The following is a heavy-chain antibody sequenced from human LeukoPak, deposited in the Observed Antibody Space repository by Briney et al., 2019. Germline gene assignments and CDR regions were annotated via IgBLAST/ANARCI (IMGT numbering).Heavy chain of an antibody. CDR3: ARDLIGSYPPGRWFDP. Sequence: SETLSLTXTVSGGSIGSYYWSWIRQTPGKGLEWIGYIYYSGSTNYNPSLKSRVTISVDTSKNQFSLRLSSVTAADTAVYYCARDLIGSYPPGRWFDPWGQGTLVTVSS. CDR1: GGSIGSYY. CDR2: IYYSGST. D-gene: IGHD1-26*01. J-gene: IGHJ5*02. V-gene: IGHV4-59*01.